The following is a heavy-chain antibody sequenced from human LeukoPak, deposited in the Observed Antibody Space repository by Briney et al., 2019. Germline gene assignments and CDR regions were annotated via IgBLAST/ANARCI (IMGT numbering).Heavy chain of an antibody. Sequence: GGSLRLSCAASGFTFDDYGMSWVRQAPGKGLEWVSYIRSTGTTIYHGDSVKGRFTISRDNAKNSLFLQMNSLRVEDTAVYYCARVGWGQQLARLDYWGQGTLVTVSS. V-gene: IGHV3-48*01. CDR2: IRSTGTTI. CDR1: GFTFDDYG. CDR3: ARVGWGQQLARLDY. J-gene: IGHJ4*02. D-gene: IGHD6-13*01.